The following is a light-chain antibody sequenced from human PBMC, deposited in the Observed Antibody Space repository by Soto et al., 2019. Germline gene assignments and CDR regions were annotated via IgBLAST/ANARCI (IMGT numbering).Light chain of an antibody. CDR3: QQYNSYPYT. Sequence: DIQMTQSPSTLSASVGDRVTITCRASQSISSWLAWYQQKPGKAPKLLIYDASSLESGVSSRFSGSGSGTEFTLTISSLQPDDFATYYCQQYNSYPYTFGQVTMLEIK. CDR1: QSISSW. CDR2: DAS. V-gene: IGKV1-5*01. J-gene: IGKJ2*01.